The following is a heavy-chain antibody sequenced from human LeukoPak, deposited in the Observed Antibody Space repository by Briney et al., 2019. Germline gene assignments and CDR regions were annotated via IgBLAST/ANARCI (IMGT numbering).Heavy chain of an antibody. V-gene: IGHV3-13*04. CDR2: IGTAGDT. CDR3: TRGRGWGTFDI. Sequence: QAGGSRRLYYEVKGITFSSYVMHGFGQGSGKGMEWVSAIGTAGDTYYPGCVKGGFTTSRENAKNSLYLQMNSLRVGDTAVYYYTRGRGWGTFDIWGQGTMVTVST. CDR1: GITFSSYV. J-gene: IGHJ3*02. D-gene: IGHD3-10*01.